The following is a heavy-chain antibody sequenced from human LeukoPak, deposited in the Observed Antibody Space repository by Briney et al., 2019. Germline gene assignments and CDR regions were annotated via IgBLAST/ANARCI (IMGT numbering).Heavy chain of an antibody. CDR1: AGSITSHDYY. CDR2: THNSGST. D-gene: IGHD3-3*01. CDR3: AREGHDFWSGSRGWFDP. Sequence: SSETLSLTCTVSAGSITSHDYYWSWIRQAPGKGLEWIGYTHNSGSTFYNPSLKSRFTISVDTSKNQFSLKVRSVTATDTAVYYCAREGHDFWSGSRGWFDPWGPGTLVTVSS. J-gene: IGHJ5*02. V-gene: IGHV4-30-4*01.